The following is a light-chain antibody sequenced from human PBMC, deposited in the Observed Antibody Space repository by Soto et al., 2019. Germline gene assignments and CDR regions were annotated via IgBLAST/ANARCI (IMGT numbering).Light chain of an antibody. V-gene: IGKV3-20*01. Sequence: EIVLTQSPGTLSLSPGERATLSCRASQSVSSSYLAWYQQKPGQAPRLLIYGASSRATGIPDRFSVSGSGTDFTLTISRLETEDFAVYYCQQYGSSPHTFGQGTKLEIK. J-gene: IGKJ2*01. CDR3: QQYGSSPHT. CDR2: GAS. CDR1: QSVSSSY.